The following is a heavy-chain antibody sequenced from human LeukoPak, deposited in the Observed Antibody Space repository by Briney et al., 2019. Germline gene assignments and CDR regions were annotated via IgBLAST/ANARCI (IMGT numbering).Heavy chain of an antibody. V-gene: IGHV4-59*12. J-gene: IGHJ4*02. D-gene: IGHD6-19*01. CDR1: GGSISSYY. CDR3: ARRKYSSGWYVLYFDY. CDR2: FYYSGGT. Sequence: SETLSLTCTVSGGSISSYYWNWIRQPPGKGPEWIGYFYYSGGTNYNPSLKSRVTISVDTSKNQFSLKLSSVTAADTAVYYCARRKYSSGWYVLYFDYWGQGTLVTVSS.